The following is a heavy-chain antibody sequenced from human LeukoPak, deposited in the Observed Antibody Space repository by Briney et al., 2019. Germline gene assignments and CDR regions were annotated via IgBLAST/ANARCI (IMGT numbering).Heavy chain of an antibody. V-gene: IGHV4-34*01. Sequence: SETLSLTCAVYGGSFSGYYWSWIRQPPGKGLEWIGEINHSGSTNYNPSLKSRVTISVDTSKNQFSLKLSSVTAADTAVYYCAPRLLWFGESTNWFDPWGQGTLVTVSS. CDR1: GGSFSGYY. D-gene: IGHD3-10*01. CDR3: APRLLWFGESTNWFDP. J-gene: IGHJ5*02. CDR2: INHSGST.